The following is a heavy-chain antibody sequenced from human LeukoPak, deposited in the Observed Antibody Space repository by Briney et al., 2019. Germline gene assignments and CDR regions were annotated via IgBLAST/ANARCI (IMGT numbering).Heavy chain of an antibody. Sequence: GASVKVSCKASGYTFTSYYMYWVRQAPGQGLEWMGWINPNSGGTNYAQKFQGRVTMTRDTSISTAYMELSRLRSDDTAVYYCAGNYYDSSGYYDYWGQGTLVTVSS. D-gene: IGHD3-22*01. CDR2: INPNSGGT. CDR3: AGNYYDSSGYYDY. V-gene: IGHV1-2*02. J-gene: IGHJ4*02. CDR1: GYTFTSYY.